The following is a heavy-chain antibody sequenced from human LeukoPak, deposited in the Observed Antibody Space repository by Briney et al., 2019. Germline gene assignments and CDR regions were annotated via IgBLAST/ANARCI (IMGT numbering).Heavy chain of an antibody. CDR2: VYYSGTT. CDR3: VRQNSDYYYYYLDV. V-gene: IGHV4-39*01. J-gene: IGHJ6*03. D-gene: IGHD1-7*01. CDR1: GGSVSSSSSY. Sequence: SETLSLTCTVSGGSVSSSSSYWAWLRQPPGRVRERIGSVYYSGTTYYHTSLESRVTISEDTSRNRFSLMLSSVTAADTAVYYCVRQNSDYYYYYLDVWGEGTTVIVSS.